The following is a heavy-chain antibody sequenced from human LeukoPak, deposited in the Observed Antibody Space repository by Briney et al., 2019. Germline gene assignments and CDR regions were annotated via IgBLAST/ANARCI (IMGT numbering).Heavy chain of an antibody. V-gene: IGHV3-30*04. J-gene: IGHJ5*02. Sequence: GGSLRLSCAASGFTLSSYAMHWVRQAPGKGLEWVAVISDDGSNKYYADSVKGRFTISRDNSKNTLYLQMNSLRAEDTAVYYCARDKGGYYNEHNWFDRWGQGTLVTVSS. CDR2: ISDDGSNK. D-gene: IGHD3-10*01. CDR3: ARDKGGYYNEHNWFDR. CDR1: GFTLSSYA.